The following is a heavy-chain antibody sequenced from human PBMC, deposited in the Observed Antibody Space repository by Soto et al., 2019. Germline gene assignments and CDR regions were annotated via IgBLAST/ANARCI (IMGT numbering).Heavy chain of an antibody. CDR3: ARGSPNYYDSGAYWANWFDT. J-gene: IGHJ5*02. CDR1: GASISGYY. D-gene: IGHD3-22*01. Sequence: SETLSLTCTVSGASISGYYWSWIRQPPGKGLERIGYIYYSGSINYNPSLKSRGTISVDTSKNQLSLKLSSVTAAATAVYYCARGSPNYYDSGAYWANWFDTLDQGTLVTVSS. V-gene: IGHV4-59*01. CDR2: IYYSGSI.